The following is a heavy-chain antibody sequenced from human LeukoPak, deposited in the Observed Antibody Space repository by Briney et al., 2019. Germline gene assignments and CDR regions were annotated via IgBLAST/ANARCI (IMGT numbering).Heavy chain of an antibody. CDR1: GFTFSSYS. CDR2: ISSSSSYI. Sequence: GGSLRLSCAASGFTFSSYSMNWVRQAPGKGLEWVSSISSSSSYIYYADSVKGRFTISRDNAKNSLYLQMNSLRAEDTAVYYCASQVTMVRGVRGYYFDYWGQGTLVTVSS. V-gene: IGHV3-21*01. J-gene: IGHJ4*02. CDR3: ASQVTMVRGVRGYYFDY. D-gene: IGHD3-10*01.